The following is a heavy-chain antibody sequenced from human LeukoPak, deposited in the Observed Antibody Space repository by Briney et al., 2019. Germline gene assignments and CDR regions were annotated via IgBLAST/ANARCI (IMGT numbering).Heavy chain of an antibody. CDR1: GGSISSGDYY. D-gene: IGHD6-6*01. CDR3: ARSSIAARWFDP. V-gene: IGHV4-30-4*08. J-gene: IGHJ5*02. Sequence: PSQTLSLTCTVSGGSISSGDYYWSWIRQPPGKGLEWIGYIYYSGSTYYNPSLKSRVTISVDTSKNQFSLKLSSVTAADTAVYYCARSSIAARWFDPWGQGTLVTVSS. CDR2: IYYSGST.